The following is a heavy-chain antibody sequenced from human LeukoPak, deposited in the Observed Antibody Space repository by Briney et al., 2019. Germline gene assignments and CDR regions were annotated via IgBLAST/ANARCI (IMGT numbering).Heavy chain of an antibody. D-gene: IGHD3-10*02. CDR3: AELGITMIGGV. CDR2: ISSSGSTI. CDR1: GFTFSTYW. Sequence: QAGGSLRLSCAAPGFTFSTYWMNWVRQAPGKGLEWVSYISSSGSTIYYADSVKGRFTISRDNAKNSLYLQMNSLRAEDTAVYYCAELGITMIGGVWGKGTTVTISS. J-gene: IGHJ6*04. V-gene: IGHV3-48*04.